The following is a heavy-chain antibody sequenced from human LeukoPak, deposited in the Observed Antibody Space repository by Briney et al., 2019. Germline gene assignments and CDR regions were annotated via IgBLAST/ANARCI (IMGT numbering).Heavy chain of an antibody. CDR3: ARDLLLWFGELSGDSDY. V-gene: IGHV3-33*01. CDR2: IWYDGSHK. D-gene: IGHD3-10*01. Sequence: GGSLRLSYAASGFTFSSYGMHWVRQAPGKGLEWVAVIWYDGSHKYYADSVKGRFTISRDNSKNTLHLQMNSLRAEDTAVYYCARDLLLWFGELSGDSDYWGQGTLVTVSS. CDR1: GFTFSSYG. J-gene: IGHJ4*02.